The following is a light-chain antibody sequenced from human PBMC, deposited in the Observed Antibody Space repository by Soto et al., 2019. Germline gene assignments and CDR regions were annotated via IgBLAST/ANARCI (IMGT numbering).Light chain of an antibody. CDR2: DVS. V-gene: IGLV2-14*03. CDR1: SSDVGGYNY. J-gene: IGLJ1*01. Sequence: QSALTQPASVSGSPGQSITISCTGTSSDVGGYNYVSWYQQHPGKAPKLMIYDVSNRPSGVSNRFSGSKSGNTASLTISGLPAEDEAAYYCSSYTSRSNYVFGTGIKLTVL. CDR3: SSYTSRSNYV.